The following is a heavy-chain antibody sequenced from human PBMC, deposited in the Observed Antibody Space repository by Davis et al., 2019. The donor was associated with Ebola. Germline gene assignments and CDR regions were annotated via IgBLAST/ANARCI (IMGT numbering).Heavy chain of an antibody. D-gene: IGHD3-22*01. V-gene: IGHV4-39*01. J-gene: IGHJ4*02. CDR3: ARRVRGYDSSGYTDY. CDR1: GGSISSSSYY. CDR2: IYYSGST. Sequence: MPSETLSLTCTFSGGSISSSSYYWGWIRQPPGKGLEWIGSIYYSGSTYYNPSLKSRVTISVDTSKNQFSLKLSSVTAADTAVYYCARRVRGYDSSGYTDYWGQGTLVTVSS.